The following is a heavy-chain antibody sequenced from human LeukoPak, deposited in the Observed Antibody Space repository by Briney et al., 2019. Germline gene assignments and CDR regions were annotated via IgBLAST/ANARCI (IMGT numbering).Heavy chain of an antibody. CDR1: GGSISSYY. D-gene: IGHD3-9*01. J-gene: IGHJ6*02. V-gene: IGHV4-59*01. Sequence: SETLSLTCTVSGGSISSYYWSWIRQPPGKGLEWIGYIYYSGSTNYNPFLKSRVTISVDTSKNQFSLKLSSVTAADAAVYYCARVPTYYDILTGFDYYYGMDVWGQGTTVTVSS. CDR3: ARVPTYYDILTGFDYYYGMDV. CDR2: IYYSGST.